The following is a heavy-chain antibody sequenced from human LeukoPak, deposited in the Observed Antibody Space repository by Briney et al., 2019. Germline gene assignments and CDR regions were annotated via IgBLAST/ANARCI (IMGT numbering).Heavy chain of an antibody. CDR2: IIPIFGTA. CDR3: ARERGTDGYNYYYYMDV. V-gene: IGHV1-69*05. J-gene: IGHJ6*03. Sequence: SVKVSCKASGGTFSSYAISWVLQAPGHGLEWMGGIIPIFGTANYAQKFQGRVTITTDESTSTAYMELSSLRSEDTAVYYCARERGTDGYNYYYYMDVWGKGTTVTVSS. D-gene: IGHD5-24*01. CDR1: GGTFSSYA.